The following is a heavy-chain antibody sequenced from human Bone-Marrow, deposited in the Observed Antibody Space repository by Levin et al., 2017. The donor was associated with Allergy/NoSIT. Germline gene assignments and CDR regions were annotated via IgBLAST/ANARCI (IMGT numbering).Heavy chain of an antibody. Sequence: LSLTCAASGFTFSSYAMSWVRPAPGKGLEWVSAISGSGGSTYYADSVKGRFTISRDNSRNTLYLQMNSLRAEDTAVYYCAKAMVGATPGNWFDPWGQGTLVTVSS. CDR3: AKAMVGATPGNWFDP. CDR2: ISGSGGST. J-gene: IGHJ5*02. CDR1: GFTFSSYA. V-gene: IGHV3-23*01. D-gene: IGHD1-26*01.